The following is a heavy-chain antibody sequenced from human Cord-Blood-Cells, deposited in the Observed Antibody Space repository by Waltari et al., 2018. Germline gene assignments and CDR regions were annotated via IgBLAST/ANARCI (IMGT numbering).Heavy chain of an antibody. J-gene: IGHJ4*02. CDR1: GYTLTELS. D-gene: IGHD3-3*01. Sequence: QVQLVQSGAEVKKPGASVKVSCKVSGYTLTELSMHWVRQAPGKGLEWMGGFDPEDGKPIYAQKFQGRVTMTEDTSTDTAYMELSSLRSEDTAVYYCATWQAYYDFWSGYYNDYWGQGTLVTVSS. CDR3: ATWQAYYDFWSGYYNDY. V-gene: IGHV1-24*01. CDR2: FDPEDGKP.